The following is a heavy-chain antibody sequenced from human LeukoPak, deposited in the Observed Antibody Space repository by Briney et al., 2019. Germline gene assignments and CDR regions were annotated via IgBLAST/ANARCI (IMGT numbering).Heavy chain of an antibody. J-gene: IGHJ4*02. D-gene: IGHD3-22*01. CDR1: GFTFNNYA. CDR2: LSGSGGTT. V-gene: IGHV3-23*01. CDR3: AKCSGYDCENFDS. Sequence: GGSLRLSCVASGFTFNNYAMTWVRQAPGKGLEWVSSLSGSGGTTYYADSVKGRFIISRDNSKNAVYLQIHSLRAGDTAMYYCAKCSGYDCENFDSWGQGTLVTVSS.